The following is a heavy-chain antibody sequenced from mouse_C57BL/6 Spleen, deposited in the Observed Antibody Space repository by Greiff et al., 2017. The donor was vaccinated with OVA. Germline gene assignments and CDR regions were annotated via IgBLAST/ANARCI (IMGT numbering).Heavy chain of an antibody. CDR3: TRVMVREYYFDY. CDR2: ISSGGDYI. D-gene: IGHD2-2*01. V-gene: IGHV5-9-1*02. Sequence: EVKLVESGEGLVKPGGSLKLSCAASGFTFSSYAMSWVRQTPEKRLEWVAYISSGGDYIYYADTVKGRFTISRDNARNTLYLQMSSLKSEDTAMYYCTRVMVREYYFDYWGQGTTLTVSS. J-gene: IGHJ2*01. CDR1: GFTFSSYA.